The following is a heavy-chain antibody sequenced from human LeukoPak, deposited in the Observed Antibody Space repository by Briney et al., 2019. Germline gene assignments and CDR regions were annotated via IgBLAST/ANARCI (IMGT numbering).Heavy chain of an antibody. CDR3: GRYSILRGSQSQWFDP. D-gene: IGHD2-2*02. CDR1: GGSISGYF. V-gene: IGHV4-59*01. J-gene: IGHJ5*02. Sequence: SETLSLTCTVSGGSISGYFWSWLRQPPGKGLEWIGYIYYSGSTDSNPSLKSRVTLSVDTSKNQFSLKLSSVTAADTAVYYCGRYSILRGSQSQWFDPWGQGTLVTVSS. CDR2: IYYSGST.